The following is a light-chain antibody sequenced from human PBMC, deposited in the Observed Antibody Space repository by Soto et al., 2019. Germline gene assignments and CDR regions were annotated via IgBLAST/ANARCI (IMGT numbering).Light chain of an antibody. J-gene: IGLJ1*01. Sequence: QSALTQPPSASGSPGQSVTISCTGTSSDVGVYNYVSWYQQHPGKAPKLMIYEVTKRPSGVPDRFSGSKSGNTASLTVSGLQAEDEADYYCNSYEGSNNFYVFGTGTKVTVL. CDR3: NSYEGSNNFYV. CDR2: EVT. V-gene: IGLV2-8*01. CDR1: SSDVGVYNY.